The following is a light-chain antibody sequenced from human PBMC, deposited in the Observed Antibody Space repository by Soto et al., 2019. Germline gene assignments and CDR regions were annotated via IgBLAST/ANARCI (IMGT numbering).Light chain of an antibody. Sequence: EIVLAQSPGTLSLSPGESATLSCRASQSVSSSFLAWYQQKAGQAPRLLIYGASRRATGIPDRFSGSGSGTDFPLTISSLGLEVFALFYCKQYVSSPWGFGQGPRWKS. V-gene: IGKV3-20*01. CDR3: KQYVSSPWG. CDR1: QSVSSSF. J-gene: IGKJ1*01. CDR2: GAS.